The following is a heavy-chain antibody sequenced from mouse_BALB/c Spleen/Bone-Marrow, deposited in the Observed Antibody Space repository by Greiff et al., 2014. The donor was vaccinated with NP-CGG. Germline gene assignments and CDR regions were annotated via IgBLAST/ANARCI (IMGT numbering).Heavy chain of an antibody. D-gene: IGHD1-1*01. CDR3: ARVTTDWYFDV. CDR2: INPYNGDS. Sequence: VQLQQSGPELVKPGASVKISCKASGYSFTGYFMNWVIQSHGKSLEWIGRINPYNGDSFYNQKFKGKATLTVDKSSSTAHMELRSLASEDSAVYYRARVTTDWYFDVWGAGTTVTVSS. CDR1: GYSFTGYF. V-gene: IGHV1-20*02. J-gene: IGHJ1*01.